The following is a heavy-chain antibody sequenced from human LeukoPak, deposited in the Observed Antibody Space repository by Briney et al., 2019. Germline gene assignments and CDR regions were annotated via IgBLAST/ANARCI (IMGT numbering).Heavy chain of an antibody. D-gene: IGHD2-15*01. CDR3: ARDDFLGSSCYDY. CDR1: GYSFTGYY. CDR2: INPNSGGT. Sequence: ASVKVSCKASGYSFTGYYMHWVRQAPGQGPEWMGWINPNSGGTNYAQKFQGRVTMTRDTSISTAYMELSRLRSDDTALYYCARDDFLGSSCYDYWGQGTLVTVSS. V-gene: IGHV1-2*02. J-gene: IGHJ4*02.